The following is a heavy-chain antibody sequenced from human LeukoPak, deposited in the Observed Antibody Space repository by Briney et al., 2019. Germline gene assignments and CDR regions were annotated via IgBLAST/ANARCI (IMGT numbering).Heavy chain of an antibody. CDR2: ISSNGGIT. D-gene: IGHD3-9*01. J-gene: IGHJ4*02. V-gene: IGHV3-64*01. CDR3: ARGNTLTGYSPY. CDR1: GFTFSSSA. Sequence: RGSLRLSCAASGFTFSSSAMHWVRQAPGKGLEYVSGISSNGGITYYANSVKGRFTISRDNSKYTLFLQMGSLRAEDMAVYYCARGNTLTGYSPYWGQGTLVTVSS.